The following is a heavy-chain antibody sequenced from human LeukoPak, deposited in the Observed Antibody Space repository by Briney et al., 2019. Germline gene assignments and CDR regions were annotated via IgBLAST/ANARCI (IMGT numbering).Heavy chain of an antibody. Sequence: SETLSLTCTVSGGSISSSSYYWGWIRQPPGKGLEWIGSTYYSGSTYYNPSLKSRVTISVDTSKNQFSLKLSSVTAADTAVYYCARTYYDFWSGYCYWGQGTLVTVSS. CDR3: ARTYYDFWSGYCY. CDR2: TYYSGST. CDR1: GGSISSSSYY. J-gene: IGHJ4*02. V-gene: IGHV4-39*01. D-gene: IGHD3-3*01.